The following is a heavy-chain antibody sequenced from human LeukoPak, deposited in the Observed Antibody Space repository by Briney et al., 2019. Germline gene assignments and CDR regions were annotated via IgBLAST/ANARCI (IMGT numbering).Heavy chain of an antibody. Sequence: SETLSLTCTVSGYSISSGFYWGWIRQPPGKGLECIGSIYHSGSTYYNPSLKSRVTISVDTSKNQFSLYLSSVTAADTAMYFCARSSLAVYFDYWGQGTLVTASS. V-gene: IGHV4-38-2*02. CDR1: GYSISSGFY. D-gene: IGHD6-19*01. CDR3: ARSSLAVYFDY. J-gene: IGHJ4*02. CDR2: IYHSGST.